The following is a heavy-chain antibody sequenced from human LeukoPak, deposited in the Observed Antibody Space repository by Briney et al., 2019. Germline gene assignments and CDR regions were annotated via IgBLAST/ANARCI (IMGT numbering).Heavy chain of an antibody. CDR2: IKQDGSEK. CDR3: ARDRLGSY. Sequence: GGSLRLSCAASGFTFSSYAMSWVRQAPGKGLEWVANIKQDGSEKYYVDSVKGRFTISRDNAKNSLYLQMNSLRAEDTAVYYCARDRLGSYWGQGTLVTVSS. J-gene: IGHJ4*02. V-gene: IGHV3-7*01. D-gene: IGHD2-15*01. CDR1: GFTFSSYA.